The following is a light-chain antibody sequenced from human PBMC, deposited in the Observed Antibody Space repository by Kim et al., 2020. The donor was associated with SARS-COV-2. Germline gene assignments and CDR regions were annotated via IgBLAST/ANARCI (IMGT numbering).Light chain of an antibody. CDR3: KQSNSRFRLT. V-gene: IGKV1-39*01. Sequence: SGGDRVMRTCGVRQSIGTTLNWYQKKAGKANKLVISDANTLESGVASRFSGGGSGIDVTLNISSMQPEDFASYYSKQSNSRFRLTFGGGTKVDIK. CDR2: DAN. CDR1: QSIGTT. J-gene: IGKJ4*02.